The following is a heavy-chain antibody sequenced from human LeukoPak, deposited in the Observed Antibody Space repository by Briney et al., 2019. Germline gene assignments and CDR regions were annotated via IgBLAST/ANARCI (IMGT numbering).Heavy chain of an antibody. J-gene: IGHJ4*02. Sequence: GGSLRLSCGASGFSFSNYGMHWVRQAPGKGLEWVALIRDDGSDKYYADSVKGRFTISRDNSKNTLYLQMNSLRAEDTAVYYCAKDRSGSWSFDYWSQGALVTVSS. D-gene: IGHD6-25*01. CDR1: GFSFSNYG. CDR2: IRDDGSDK. V-gene: IGHV3-30*02. CDR3: AKDRSGSWSFDY.